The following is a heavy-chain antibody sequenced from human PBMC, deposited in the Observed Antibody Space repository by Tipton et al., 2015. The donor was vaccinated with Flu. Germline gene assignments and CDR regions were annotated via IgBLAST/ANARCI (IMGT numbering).Heavy chain of an antibody. CDR2: IYHSGST. CDR1: GYSMSSGYY. Sequence: TLSLTCGVSGYSMSSGYYWGWIRQPPGKGLEWIGSIYHSGSTYYNQSLKSRVTISVDTSKNQFSLKLSSVTAADSAVYYCARDKRGGTARPHFDYWGQGILVTVSS. D-gene: IGHD6-6*01. J-gene: IGHJ4*02. CDR3: ARDKRGGTARPHFDY. V-gene: IGHV4-38-2*02.